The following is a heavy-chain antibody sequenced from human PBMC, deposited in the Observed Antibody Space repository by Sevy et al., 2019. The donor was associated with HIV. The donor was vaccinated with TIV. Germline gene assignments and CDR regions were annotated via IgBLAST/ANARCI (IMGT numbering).Heavy chain of an antibody. CDR1: GFTFSSYG. Sequence: GGSLRLSCAASGFTFSSYGMHWVRQAPGKGLEWVAFIRYDGSNNYYANSVKGRFTISRDNSKNTLYRQMNSLRAGDTAVYYWAKDQGTVVTPYYDYGMDVWGQGTTVTVSS. J-gene: IGHJ6*02. V-gene: IGHV3-30*02. CDR3: AKDQGTVVTPYYDYGMDV. D-gene: IGHD2-21*02. CDR2: IRYDGSNN.